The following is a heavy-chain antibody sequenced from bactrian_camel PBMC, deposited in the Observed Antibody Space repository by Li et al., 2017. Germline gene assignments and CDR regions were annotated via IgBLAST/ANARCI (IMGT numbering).Heavy chain of an antibody. J-gene: IGHJ4*01. CDR3: AADLPPPGASGCYSGLRDTAYGY. CDR2: LATRSTAE. Sequence: QLVESGGESVQSGGSLRLSCATSGETFSRRCMGWFRQVPGQVREEVATLATRSTAESYADFVKGRFIISKGNAKNTLTLQMSSLKPEDTAVYYCAADLPPPGASGCYSGLRDTAYGYWGRGTQVTVS. D-gene: IGHD2*01. V-gene: IGHV3-3*01. CDR1: GETFSRRC.